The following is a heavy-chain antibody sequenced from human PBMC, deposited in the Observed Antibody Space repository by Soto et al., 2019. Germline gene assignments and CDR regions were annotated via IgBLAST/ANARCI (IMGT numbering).Heavy chain of an antibody. Sequence: QVQLQQWGAGLLKPSETLSLTCAVYGGSFSGHSWTWIRQSPGKGMEWIGDINHSGRVNYSPSLKSRGTISLETSNIPPSLTLSSVTAADTAMYYCSTRADDTNDWYRFYPWGQGTLVTVSS. V-gene: IGHV4-34*01. CDR2: INHSGRV. CDR3: STRADDTNDWYRFYP. CDR1: GGSFSGHS. J-gene: IGHJ5*01. D-gene: IGHD2-21*01.